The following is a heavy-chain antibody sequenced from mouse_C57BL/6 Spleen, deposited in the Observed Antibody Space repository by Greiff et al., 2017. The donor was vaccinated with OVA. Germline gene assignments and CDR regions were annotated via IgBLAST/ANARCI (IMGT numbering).Heavy chain of an antibody. V-gene: IGHV14-2*01. CDR3: APYEYYGSSYGWYFDV. D-gene: IGHD1-1*01. J-gene: IGHJ1*03. CDR2: IDPEDGET. Sequence: EVKLQESGAELVKPGASVKLSCTASGFNIKDYYMHWVKQRTEQGLEWIGRIDPEDGETKYAPKFQGKATITADTSSNTAYLQRSSLTSEDTAVYYCAPYEYYGSSYGWYFDVWGTGTTVTVSS. CDR1: GFNIKDYY.